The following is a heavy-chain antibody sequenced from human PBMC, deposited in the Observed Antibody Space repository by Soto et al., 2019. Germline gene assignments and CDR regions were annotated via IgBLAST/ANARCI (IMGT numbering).Heavy chain of an antibody. V-gene: IGHV4-30-4*01. CDR2: ISYSGTT. Sequence: PSETLSLTCTVSGGSISSGNYYWSWIRQPPGKGLEWIGFISYSGTTHYSASLRSRVSISVDTSKNQFSLDLSSVTATDTAVYYCASSHAGAHITAAVHWGQGTLVTVSS. J-gene: IGHJ4*02. CDR3: ASSHAGAHITAAVH. CDR1: GGSISSGNYY. D-gene: IGHD6-13*01.